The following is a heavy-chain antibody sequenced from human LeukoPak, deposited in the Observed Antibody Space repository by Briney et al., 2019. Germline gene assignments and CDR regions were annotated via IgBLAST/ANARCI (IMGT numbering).Heavy chain of an antibody. V-gene: IGHV1-69*04. Sequence: SVKVSCKASGGTFSSYAISWVRQAPGQGLEWMGRIIPILGIANYAQKFQGRVTITADKSTSTAYMELSSLRSEDTAVYYCARGSGSYYGDDYWGQGTLVTVSS. CDR3: ARGSGSYYGDDY. J-gene: IGHJ4*02. CDR2: IIPILGIA. CDR1: GGTFSSYA. D-gene: IGHD1-26*01.